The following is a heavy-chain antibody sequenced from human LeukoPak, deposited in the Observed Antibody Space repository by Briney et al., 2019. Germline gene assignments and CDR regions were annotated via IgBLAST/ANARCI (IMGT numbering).Heavy chain of an antibody. D-gene: IGHD2-15*01. Sequence: PGGSLRLSCAASGFTFDDYGMSWVRQAPGKGLEWVSGINWNGGSTGYADSVKGRFTISRDNSKNTLYLQMNSLRAEDTAVYYCAREGYCSGGSCHFDRYFDYWGQGTLVTVSS. CDR1: GFTFDDYG. V-gene: IGHV3-20*04. J-gene: IGHJ4*02. CDR2: INWNGGST. CDR3: AREGYCSGGSCHFDRYFDY.